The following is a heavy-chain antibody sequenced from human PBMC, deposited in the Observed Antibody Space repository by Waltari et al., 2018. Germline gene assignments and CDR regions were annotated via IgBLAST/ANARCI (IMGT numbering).Heavy chain of an antibody. Sequence: EVQLVESGGGLVQPGGSLRLSCAASGFTFSTYWMGWVRQAPGKGRGWVANIKQDGSEKYSVDSVKGRFTISRDNAKNSLSLQMNSLRAEDTAVYFCARLYNTGWYGFDYWGQGTLVTVSS. CDR2: IKQDGSEK. D-gene: IGHD6-19*01. V-gene: IGHV3-7*01. J-gene: IGHJ4*02. CDR1: GFTFSTYW. CDR3: ARLYNTGWYGFDY.